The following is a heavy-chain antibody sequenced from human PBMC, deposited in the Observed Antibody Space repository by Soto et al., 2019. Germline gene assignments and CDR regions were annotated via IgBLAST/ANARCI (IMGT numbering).Heavy chain of an antibody. CDR3: TRGFVVVPAANDY. CDR1: GFTFGDYA. D-gene: IGHD2-2*01. V-gene: IGHV3-49*03. Sequence: PGGSLRLSCTASGFTFGDYAMSWFRQAPGKGLEWVGFIRSKAYGGTTEYAASVKGRFTISRDDSKSIAYLQMNSLKTEDTAVYYCTRGFVVVPAANDYWGQGTLVTVSS. CDR2: IRSKAYGGTT. J-gene: IGHJ4*02.